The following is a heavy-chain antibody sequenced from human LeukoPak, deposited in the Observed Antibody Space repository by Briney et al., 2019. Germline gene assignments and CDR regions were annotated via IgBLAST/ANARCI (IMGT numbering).Heavy chain of an antibody. Sequence: SETLSLTCTVSGGSISSSSYYWGWIRQPPGKGLEWIGSIYYSGSTYYNPSLKSRVTISVDTSKNQFSLKLSSVTAADTAVYCCASWGYYDSSLPYAFDIWGQGTMVTVSS. J-gene: IGHJ3*02. V-gene: IGHV4-39*07. CDR3: ASWGYYDSSLPYAFDI. CDR1: GGSISSSSYY. CDR2: IYYSGST. D-gene: IGHD3-22*01.